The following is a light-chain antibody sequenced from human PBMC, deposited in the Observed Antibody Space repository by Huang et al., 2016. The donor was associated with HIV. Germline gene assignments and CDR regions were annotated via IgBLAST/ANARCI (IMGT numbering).Light chain of an antibody. J-gene: IGKJ1*01. CDR3: QQYNSYSGK. V-gene: IGKV1-5*03. CDR2: KAS. Sequence: DIQMTQSPSALSASVGDRVTITCRASQSIGTWLAWYQQKPGKPPKLLIYKASTLQGGVLSRFGGGGSGTEFTLTISSLQPDDFATYFCQQYNSYSGKFGQGTKVE. CDR1: QSIGTW.